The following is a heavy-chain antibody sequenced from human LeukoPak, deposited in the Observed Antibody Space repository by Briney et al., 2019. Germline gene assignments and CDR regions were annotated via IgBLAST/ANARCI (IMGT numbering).Heavy chain of an antibody. V-gene: IGHV4-34*01. J-gene: IGHJ6*02. CDR3: ARGTRTLLWFGELHSPAAYYYYYGMDV. CDR2: INHSGST. D-gene: IGHD3-10*01. Sequence: SETLSLTCAVYGGSFSGYYWSWIRQPPGKGLEWIGEINHSGSTNYNPSLKSRVTISVDTSKNQFSLKLSSVTAADTAVYYCARGTRTLLWFGELHSPAAYYYYYGMDVWGQGTTATVSS. CDR1: GGSFSGYY.